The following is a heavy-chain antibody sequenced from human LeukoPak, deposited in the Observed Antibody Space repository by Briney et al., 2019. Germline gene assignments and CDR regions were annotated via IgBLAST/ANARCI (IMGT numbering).Heavy chain of an antibody. D-gene: IGHD3-3*01. CDR3: GGLDLSVDY. V-gene: IGHV4-59*12. CDR1: GGSISSYY. CDR2: IYYSGST. Sequence: PSETLSLTCTVSGGSISSYYWSWIRQPPGKGLEWIGYIYYSGSTNYNPSLKSRVTISVDTSKNQFSLKLSSVTAADTAVYYCGGLDLSVDYWGQGTLVTVSS. J-gene: IGHJ4*02.